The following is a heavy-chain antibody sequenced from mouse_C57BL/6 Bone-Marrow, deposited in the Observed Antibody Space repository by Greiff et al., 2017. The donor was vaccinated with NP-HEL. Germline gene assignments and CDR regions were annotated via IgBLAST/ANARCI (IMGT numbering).Heavy chain of an antibody. V-gene: IGHV3-8*01. D-gene: IGHD2-5*01. Sequence: EVKVVESGPGLAKPSQTLSLTCSVTGYSITSDYWNWIRKFPGNKLEYMGYISYSGSTYYNPSLKSRISITRDTSKNQDYLQLNSVTTEDTATYYCARDYYSNYEGFLGMDYWGQGTSVTVSS. CDR1: GYSITSDY. CDR3: ARDYYSNYEGFLGMDY. CDR2: ISYSGST. J-gene: IGHJ4*01.